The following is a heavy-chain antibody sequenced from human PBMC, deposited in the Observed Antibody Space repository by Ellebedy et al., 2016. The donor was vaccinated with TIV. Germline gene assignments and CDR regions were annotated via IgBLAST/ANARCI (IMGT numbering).Heavy chain of an antibody. CDR1: GSSVNTDY. J-gene: IGHJ4*02. D-gene: IGHD2/OR15-2a*01. Sequence: PGGSLRLSCAVSGSSVNTDYMSWVRQAPGKGPEWVSILYDEDRAFYSDAVEGRFFISRDNSQNMLYLQMNSLGVEDTAVYFCARDVRPNIGNFWGQGTLVTVSS. CDR3: ARDVRPNIGNF. V-gene: IGHV3-66*01. CDR2: LYDEDRA.